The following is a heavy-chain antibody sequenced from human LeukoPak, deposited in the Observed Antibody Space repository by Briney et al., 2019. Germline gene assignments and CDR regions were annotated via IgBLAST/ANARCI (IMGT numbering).Heavy chain of an antibody. CDR3: ARGGYSLRIQFDY. J-gene: IGHJ4*02. CDR1: GGSISSYY. D-gene: IGHD5-18*01. Sequence: SETLSLTCTVSGGSISSYYWGWVRQPPGKGLEWIGSIYHSGNTYYNPSLKSRVTISVDTSKDQFSLKLSSVTAADTAVYYCARGGYSLRIQFDYWGQGTLVTVSS. V-gene: IGHV4-38-2*02. CDR2: IYHSGNT.